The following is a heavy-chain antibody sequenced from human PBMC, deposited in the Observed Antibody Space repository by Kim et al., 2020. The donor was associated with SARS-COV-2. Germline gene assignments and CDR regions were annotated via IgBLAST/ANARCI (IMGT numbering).Heavy chain of an antibody. CDR1: GYAFTGFG. CDR2: ISPYEGTT. Sequence: ASVKVSCKASGYAFTGFGVSWVRQAPGQGLEWMAWISPYEGTTDFAQNMQDRIIMTTDIPTSTAYMELRSLRSDDTAVYYCVRGTEGFYWGQGTLVTASS. CDR3: VRGTEGFY. V-gene: IGHV1-18*01. J-gene: IGHJ4*02.